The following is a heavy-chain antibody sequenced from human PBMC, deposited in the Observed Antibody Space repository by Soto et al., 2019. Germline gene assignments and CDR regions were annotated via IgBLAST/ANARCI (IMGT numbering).Heavy chain of an antibody. Sequence: SLKVSCKASGGTFSSYAISWVRQAPGQGLEWMGGIIPIFGTANYAQKFQGRVTITADESTSTAYMELSSLRSEDTAVYYCAGDGPYDYVWGSYRSFDYWGQGTLVTVSS. CDR3: AGDGPYDYVWGSYRSFDY. D-gene: IGHD3-16*02. J-gene: IGHJ4*02. CDR2: IIPIFGTA. V-gene: IGHV1-69*13. CDR1: GGTFSSYA.